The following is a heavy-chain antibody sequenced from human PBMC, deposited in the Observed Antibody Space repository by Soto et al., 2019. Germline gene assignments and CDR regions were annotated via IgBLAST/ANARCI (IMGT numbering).Heavy chain of an antibody. Sequence: EVQLVESGGGLVKPGGSLRLSCVASGFTLSNYAMNWVRQAPGKGLEWVAAISSTSSYIYYADSVKGRFTVSRDNAKSSLFRQMNSLRAEDTAVYYCASLFMVRAVGDAFDIWGLGTMVTVSS. D-gene: IGHD3-10*01. CDR2: ISSTSSYI. CDR3: ASLFMVRAVGDAFDI. J-gene: IGHJ3*02. CDR1: GFTLSNYA. V-gene: IGHV3-21*06.